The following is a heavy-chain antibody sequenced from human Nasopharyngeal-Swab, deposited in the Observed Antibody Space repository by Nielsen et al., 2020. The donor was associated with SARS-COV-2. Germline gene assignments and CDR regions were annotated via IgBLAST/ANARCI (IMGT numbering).Heavy chain of an antibody. Sequence: WVLHAPGQGLEWMGGFDPEDGETIYEQKFQGRVTMTENTSTDTANMELSSLRSEDTAVYYCATGQQWLVQWFDPWGQGTLVTVSS. CDR3: ATGQQWLVQWFDP. D-gene: IGHD6-19*01. V-gene: IGHV1-24*01. CDR2: FDPEDGET. J-gene: IGHJ5*02.